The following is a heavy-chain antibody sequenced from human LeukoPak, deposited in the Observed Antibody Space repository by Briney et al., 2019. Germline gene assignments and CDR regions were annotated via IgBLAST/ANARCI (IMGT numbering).Heavy chain of an antibody. CDR3: ARHPSGRMWLQQGGWFDP. D-gene: IGHD5-24*01. J-gene: IGHJ5*02. V-gene: IGHV4-39*01. CDR1: GGSISSSSYY. CDR2: MYHNGST. Sequence: SETLSLTCTVSGGSISSSSYYWGWIRQPPGKGLEWIGSMYHNGSTYYNPSLKSRVTISVDTSKNQFSLKLSSVTAADTAVYYCARHPSGRMWLQQGGWFDPWGQGTLVTVSS.